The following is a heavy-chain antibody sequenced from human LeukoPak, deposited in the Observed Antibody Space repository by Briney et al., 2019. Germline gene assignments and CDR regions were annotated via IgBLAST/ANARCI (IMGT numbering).Heavy chain of an antibody. CDR3: ARDPAAGTKNYYYMDV. CDR1: GFTFSNYW. Sequence: GGSLRLSCAASGFTFSNYWMSWVRQAPGKGLEWVANIKHDGSEKYYVDSVKGRFTISRDNSKNTLYLQMNSLRAEDTAVYYCARDPAAGTKNYYYMDVWGKGTTVTVSS. J-gene: IGHJ6*03. CDR2: IKHDGSEK. D-gene: IGHD6-13*01. V-gene: IGHV3-7*01.